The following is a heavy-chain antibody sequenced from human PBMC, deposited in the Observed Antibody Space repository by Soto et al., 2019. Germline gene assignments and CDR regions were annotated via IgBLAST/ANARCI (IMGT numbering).Heavy chain of an antibody. Sequence: GGSLRLSCAASGFTFSSYGMHWVRQAPGKGLEWVAVIWYDGSNKYYADSVKGRLTISRDNSKNTLYLQMNSLRAEDTAVYYCAREYCSGGSCYFLDYWGQGTLVTVSS. V-gene: IGHV3-33*01. D-gene: IGHD2-15*01. CDR1: GFTFSSYG. CDR3: AREYCSGGSCYFLDY. CDR2: IWYDGSNK. J-gene: IGHJ4*02.